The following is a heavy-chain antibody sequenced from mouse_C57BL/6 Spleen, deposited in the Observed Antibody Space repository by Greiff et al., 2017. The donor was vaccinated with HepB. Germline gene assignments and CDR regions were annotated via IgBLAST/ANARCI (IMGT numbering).Heavy chain of an antibody. CDR1: GYAFSSSW. CDR3: ARHGGYPFAY. J-gene: IGHJ3*01. Sequence: VQGVESGPELVKPGASVKISCKASGYAFSSSWMNWVKQRPGKGLEWIGRIYPGDGDTNYNGKFKGKATLTADKSSSTAYMQLSSLTSEDSAVYFCARHGGYPFAYWGQGTLVTVSA. D-gene: IGHD2-3*01. CDR2: IYPGDGDT. V-gene: IGHV1-82*01.